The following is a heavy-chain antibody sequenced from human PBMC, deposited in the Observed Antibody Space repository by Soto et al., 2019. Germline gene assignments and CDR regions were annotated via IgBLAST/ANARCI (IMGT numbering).Heavy chain of an antibody. CDR2: IIPIFGTT. CDR1: GGTFSRYA. D-gene: IGHD1-26*01. V-gene: IGHV1-69*06. Sequence: SVKVYCTASGGTFSRYAISWVRQAPGQGLEWMGGIIPIFGTTNYARRFQGRVTITADKSTSTAYMELRSLRSEDTAVYYCARGTRSGSYYYYGLDVWGQGTTVTVSS. CDR3: ARGTRSGSYYYYGLDV. J-gene: IGHJ6*02.